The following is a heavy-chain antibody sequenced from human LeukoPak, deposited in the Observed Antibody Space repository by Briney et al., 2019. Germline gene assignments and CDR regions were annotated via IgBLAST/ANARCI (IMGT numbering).Heavy chain of an antibody. Sequence: GGSLRLSCSASGFTLSDYVMRWVRQAPEKGLEWVSAISGSGGSTYYADSVKGRFTISRGNSKNTLYLQMNSLRAEDTAVYYCAKDPQWLYFDYWGQGTLVTVSS. J-gene: IGHJ4*02. CDR2: ISGSGGST. CDR1: GFTLSDYV. V-gene: IGHV3-23*01. CDR3: AKDPQWLYFDY. D-gene: IGHD6-19*01.